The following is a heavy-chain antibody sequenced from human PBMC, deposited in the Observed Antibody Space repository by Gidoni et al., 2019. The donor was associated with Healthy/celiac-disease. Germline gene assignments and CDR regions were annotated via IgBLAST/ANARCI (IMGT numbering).Heavy chain of an antibody. CDR3: ARQPYLSDDP. V-gene: IGHV5-51*01. Sequence: GDSDTRYSPSFQGQVTISADKSISTAYLQWSSLKASDTAMYYCARQPYLSDDPWGQGTLVTVSS. J-gene: IGHJ5*02. CDR2: GDSDT. D-gene: IGHD3-16*02.